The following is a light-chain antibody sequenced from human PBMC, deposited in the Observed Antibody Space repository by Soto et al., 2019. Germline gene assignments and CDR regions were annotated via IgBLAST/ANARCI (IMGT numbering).Light chain of an antibody. CDR3: QQFNNWPHT. V-gene: IGKV3-15*01. Sequence: EIVMTQSPATMSVSSGERATLSCRASQSMGSNVAWYQQKPGQAPRLLIYVASYRATGIPARFSGSGSGTEYTLTISNLQAEDFAVYYCQQFNNWPHTFGQGTRLEI. J-gene: IGKJ5*01. CDR1: QSMGSN. CDR2: VAS.